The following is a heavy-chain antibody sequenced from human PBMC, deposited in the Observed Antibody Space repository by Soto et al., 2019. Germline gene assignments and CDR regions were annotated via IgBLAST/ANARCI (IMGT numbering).Heavy chain of an antibody. V-gene: IGHV4-31*03. CDR1: GDSISRIDYY. J-gene: IGHJ3*02. D-gene: IGHD3-22*01. CDR3: AREGGSYDSGGYLIRGAFDI. Sequence: SETLSLTCSVSGDSISRIDYYWTWIRQHPEKGLEWIGNIYFRGNTYYSPSLESRLTISVDTSKNQFSLKLTSVTAADTAVYYCAREGGSYDSGGYLIRGAFDIWGQGTMVTVSS. CDR2: IYFRGNT.